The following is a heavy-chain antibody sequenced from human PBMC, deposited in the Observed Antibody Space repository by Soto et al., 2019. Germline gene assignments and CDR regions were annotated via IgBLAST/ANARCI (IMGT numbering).Heavy chain of an antibody. V-gene: IGHV4-4*07. CDR3: ARDDYKDGGNNWFDP. D-gene: IGHD3-16*01. CDR1: GDSISSYY. J-gene: IGHJ5*02. CDR2: IYTSGRT. Sequence: PSETLSLTCTVSGDSISSYYWSWIRQPAGKGLEWIGRIYTSGRTNYNLSFKSRVTMSVDTSKNQFSLKLNAVTAADPAVYYCARDDYKDGGNNWFDPWGQGTLVTVSS.